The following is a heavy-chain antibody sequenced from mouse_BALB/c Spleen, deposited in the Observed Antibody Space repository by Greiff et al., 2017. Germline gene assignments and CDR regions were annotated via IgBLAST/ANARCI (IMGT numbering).Heavy chain of an antibody. Sequence: LVKPGASVKISCKASGYSFTGYYMHWVKQSHGKSLEWIGYISCYNGATSYNQKFKGTATCTVDTSSSTAYMQFNSLTSEDSAVYYCARGERYDGGNYFDYWGQGTTLTVSS. V-gene: IGHV1S34*01. CDR3: ARGERYDGGNYFDY. D-gene: IGHD2-14*01. CDR1: GYSFTGYY. J-gene: IGHJ2*01. CDR2: ISCYNGAT.